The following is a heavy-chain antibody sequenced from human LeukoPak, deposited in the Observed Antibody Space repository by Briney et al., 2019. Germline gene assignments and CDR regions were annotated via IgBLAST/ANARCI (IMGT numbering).Heavy chain of an antibody. CDR3: ARDPLYVAVTSYYFYYMDV. Sequence: PGGSLRLSCAASGFTFSSYVMHWVRQAPGKGLEWVAVISYDGSNKYYADSVKGRFTISRDNSKNTLYLQMNSLRAEDTAVYYCARDPLYVAVTSYYFYYMDVWGKGTTVIVSS. V-gene: IGHV3-30*01. CDR2: ISYDGSNK. J-gene: IGHJ6*03. CDR1: GFTFSSYV. D-gene: IGHD2-21*02.